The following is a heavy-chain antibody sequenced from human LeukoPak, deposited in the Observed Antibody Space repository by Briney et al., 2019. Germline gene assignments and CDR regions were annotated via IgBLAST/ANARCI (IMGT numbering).Heavy chain of an antibody. J-gene: IGHJ4*02. D-gene: IGHD2-8*01. V-gene: IGHV3-43*02. CDR2: ISGYGVSS. CDR3: AREQFSHASNYFDK. CDR1: GFMFDDYA. Sequence: SGVSLRLSCAASGFMFDDYAMHWVRQVPGRGLEWVSLISGYGVSSFYADSVGGRFTLCRDNNNNSLSLQMHSLTTEDTSFHYCAREQFSHASNYFDKWGQGILVTVS.